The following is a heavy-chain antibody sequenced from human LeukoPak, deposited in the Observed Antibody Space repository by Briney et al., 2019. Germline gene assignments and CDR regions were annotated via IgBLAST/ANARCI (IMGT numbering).Heavy chain of an antibody. CDR3: ARAEWELLPFDY. D-gene: IGHD1-26*01. CDR1: GYTFTSYG. Sequence: ASVKVSCKASGYTFTSYGISWVRQAPGQGLEWMGWISAYNGNTNYAQKPQGRVTMTTDTSTSTAYMELRSLRSDDTAVYYCARAEWELLPFDYWGQGTLVTVSS. J-gene: IGHJ4*02. V-gene: IGHV1-18*01. CDR2: ISAYNGNT.